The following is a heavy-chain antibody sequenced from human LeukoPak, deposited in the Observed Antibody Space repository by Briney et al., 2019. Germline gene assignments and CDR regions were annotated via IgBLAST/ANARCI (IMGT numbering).Heavy chain of an antibody. D-gene: IGHD2-15*01. CDR2: MKEDGSEE. Sequence: GGSLRLSCVGSRFTFTTTTMSWVRQVPGKGLVWVASMKEDGSEERYVDSVKGRFTISRDNARNSLFLQMDCLRIEDTALYYCARGGRSRFDLWGQGSLVTVSS. J-gene: IGHJ5*02. V-gene: IGHV3-7*01. CDR1: RFTFTTTT. CDR3: ARGGRSRFDL.